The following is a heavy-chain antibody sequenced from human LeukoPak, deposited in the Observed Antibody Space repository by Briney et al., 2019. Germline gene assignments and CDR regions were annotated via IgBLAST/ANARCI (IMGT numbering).Heavy chain of an antibody. CDR2: INPNTGVT. D-gene: IGHD4-17*01. J-gene: IGHJ6*02. Sequence: ASVKVSCKASGYTFTGYYMHWVRQAPGQGLEWMGWINPNTGVTNYAQKFQGRVTLTRDTSIITAYVELTRLRSDDTAMYYCARDRTTVTTGYYGMDVWGQGTTVTVSS. CDR1: GYTFTGYY. V-gene: IGHV1-2*02. CDR3: ARDRTTVTTGYYGMDV.